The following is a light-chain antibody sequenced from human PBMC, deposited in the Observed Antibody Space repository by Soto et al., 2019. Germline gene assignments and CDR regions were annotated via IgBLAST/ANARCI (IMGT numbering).Light chain of an antibody. CDR3: QQYTGPPTT. CDR2: RAS. CDR1: QSVIDNY. Sequence: ENVFTQSPCTLSLSPGERVTLSCRASQSVIDNYLAWFQQKPGQAPRLLIYRASSRATGIPDRFSGSGSGTDFTLTITRLEPEDSAVYFCQQYTGPPTTFGQGTRLEIK. V-gene: IGKV3-20*01. J-gene: IGKJ5*01.